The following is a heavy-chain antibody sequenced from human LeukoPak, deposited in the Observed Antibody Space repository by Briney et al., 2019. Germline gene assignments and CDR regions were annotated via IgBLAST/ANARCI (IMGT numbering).Heavy chain of an antibody. Sequence: ASVKVSCKVSGYTLTELSMHWVRQAPGKGLEWMGGFDPEDGETIYAQKFQGRGTMTEDTSTDTAYMELSSLRSEDTAVYYCATATRDCSSTSCLWFDPWGQGTLVTVSS. CDR2: FDPEDGET. D-gene: IGHD2-2*01. V-gene: IGHV1-24*01. CDR3: ATATRDCSSTSCLWFDP. J-gene: IGHJ5*02. CDR1: GYTLTELS.